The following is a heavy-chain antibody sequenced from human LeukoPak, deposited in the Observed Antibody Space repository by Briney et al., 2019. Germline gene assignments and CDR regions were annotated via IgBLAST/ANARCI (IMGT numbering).Heavy chain of an antibody. J-gene: IGHJ4*02. CDR2: ISYNGNT. Sequence: SETLSLTCTVSGGSITNYYWTWIRQPPGKGLEWIGYISYNGNTNYNPSLTSRVTISIDTSKNQFSLRLSSVTAADTAVYYCSRAPFSNPEFWGQGTLVTVSS. CDR1: GGSITNYY. CDR3: SRAPFSNPEF. D-gene: IGHD4-11*01. V-gene: IGHV4-59*01.